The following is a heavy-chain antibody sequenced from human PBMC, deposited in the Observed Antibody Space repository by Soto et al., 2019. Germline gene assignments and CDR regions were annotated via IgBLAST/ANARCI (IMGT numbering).Heavy chain of an antibody. J-gene: IGHJ6*02. D-gene: IGHD3-10*01. Sequence: SETLSLTCSVSGGAVTSGYYYWTWIRQPPGKALEWIGYIDYSGSANYNPSLRSRVTISIDTSKNQFSLKLSSVTAADTAVYYCARLVQKEGGILSNYCYGVDVWGQGTTVTVSS. V-gene: IGHV4-61*01. CDR1: GGAVTSGYYY. CDR2: IDYSGSA. CDR3: ARLVQKEGGILSNYCYGVDV.